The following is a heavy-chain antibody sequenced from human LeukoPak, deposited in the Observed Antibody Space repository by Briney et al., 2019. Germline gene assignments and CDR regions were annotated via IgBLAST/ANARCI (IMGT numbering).Heavy chain of an antibody. CDR3: GRIAISANNGMDV. D-gene: IGHD1/OR15-1a*01. CDR2: SRNKASSYTT. CDR1: GFKFSGHY. Sequence: PGGSLRLSCAASGFKFSGHYIDWVRQAPGKGLEWVGRSRNKASSYTTEYAASVEGRFTISRDVSESSLYLQMNSLRTEDTAVYYCGRIAISANNGMDVWGQGTTVTVSS. J-gene: IGHJ6*02. V-gene: IGHV3-72*01.